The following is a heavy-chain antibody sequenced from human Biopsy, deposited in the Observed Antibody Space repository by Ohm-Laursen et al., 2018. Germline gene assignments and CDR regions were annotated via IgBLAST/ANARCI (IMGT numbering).Heavy chain of an antibody. D-gene: IGHD3-10*01. J-gene: IGHJ6*02. CDR2: IIPILGTV. V-gene: IGHV1-69*08. Sequence: SVKVSCKVSGYTFTAYFIHWVRQSPGQGLEWMGRIIPILGTVDYGQNFQGRVTIRADTSTTFLELTSLRYDDTAVYYCASGDIGGIGLDVWGLGTTVTVSS. CDR1: GYTFTAYF. CDR3: ASGDIGGIGLDV.